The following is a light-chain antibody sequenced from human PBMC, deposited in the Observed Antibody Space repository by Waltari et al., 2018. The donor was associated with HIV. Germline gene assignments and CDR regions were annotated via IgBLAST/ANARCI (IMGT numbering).Light chain of an antibody. CDR1: NIGSYS. CDR3: QVWDSNSDDYV. CDR2: DDS. Sequence: SYVLTQAPSVSVAPGQPARITCGGNNIGSYSVNWYQQKPGQAPVLVVYDDSDRPSGIPERIYGSNSGNTATLTINRVEAGDEADYSCQVWDSNSDDYVFGGGTKLTVL. V-gene: IGLV3-21*02. J-gene: IGLJ2*01.